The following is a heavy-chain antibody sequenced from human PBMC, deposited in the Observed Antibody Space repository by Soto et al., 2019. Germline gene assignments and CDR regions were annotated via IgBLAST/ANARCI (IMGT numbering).Heavy chain of an antibody. CDR3: ARSVFP. J-gene: IGHJ5*02. V-gene: IGHV4-59*12. CDR1: GDSISGYY. CDR2: IYYSGNT. Sequence: SETLSLTCTVSGDSISGYYWIWIRQPPGKGLEWVGHIYYSGNTNYNPSLKSRVTISVDTSKNQFPLKLSSVTAADTAVYYCARSVFPWGQGTLVTVSS.